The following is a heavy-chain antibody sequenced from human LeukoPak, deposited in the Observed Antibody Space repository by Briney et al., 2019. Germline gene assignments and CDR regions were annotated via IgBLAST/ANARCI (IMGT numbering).Heavy chain of an antibody. CDR1: GGSISSGSYY. J-gene: IGHJ4*02. CDR2: IYTSGST. V-gene: IGHV4-61*02. CDR3: ARVDYFGLALDY. Sequence: TLSLTCTVSGGSISSGSYYWSWIRQPAGKGLEWIGRIYTSGSTNYNPSLKSRVTISVDTSKNQFSLKLSSVTAADTAVYYCARVDYFGLALDYWGQGTLVTVSS. D-gene: IGHD3-10*01.